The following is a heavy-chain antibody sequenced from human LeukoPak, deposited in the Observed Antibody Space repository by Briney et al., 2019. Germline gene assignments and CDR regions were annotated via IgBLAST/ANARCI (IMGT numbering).Heavy chain of an antibody. Sequence: SETLSLTCAVSGYSNSSGYYWGWIRQPPGKGLEWIGSIYHSGSTYYNPSLKSRVTISVDTSKNQFSLKLSSVTAADTAVYYCARDVLLWFGESYYFDYWGQGTLVTVSS. CDR2: IYHSGST. CDR1: GYSNSSGYY. D-gene: IGHD3-10*01. J-gene: IGHJ4*02. V-gene: IGHV4-38-2*02. CDR3: ARDVLLWFGESYYFDY.